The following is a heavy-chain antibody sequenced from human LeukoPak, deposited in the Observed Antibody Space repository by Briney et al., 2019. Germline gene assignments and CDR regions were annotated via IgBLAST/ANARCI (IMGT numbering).Heavy chain of an antibody. CDR2: INPNSGGT. CDR3: ARGLFGTMVRGAFDY. D-gene: IGHD3-10*01. V-gene: IGHV1-2*04. J-gene: IGHJ4*02. CDR1: GYTFTGYY. Sequence: ASVKVSCKASGYTFTGYYMHWVRQAPGQVLEWMGWINPNSGGTNYAQKFQGWVTMTRDTSISTAYMELSRLRSDDTAVYYCARGLFGTMVRGAFDYWGQGTLVTVSS.